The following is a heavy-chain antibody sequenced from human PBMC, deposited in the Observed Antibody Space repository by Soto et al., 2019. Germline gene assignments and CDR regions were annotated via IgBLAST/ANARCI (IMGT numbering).Heavy chain of an antibody. Sequence: PSETLSLTCAVSGYLITINSGHSWGWIRQPPGKGLEWIGTFDHSGTTYYNPSLKSRVSISVDTSKNQFSLKLSSVTAADTAVYYCARDEWLVQYFQHWGPGTLLTVSS. D-gene: IGHD6-19*01. V-gene: IGHV4-38-2*02. J-gene: IGHJ1*01. CDR1: GYLITINSGHS. CDR3: ARDEWLVQYFQH. CDR2: FDHSGTT.